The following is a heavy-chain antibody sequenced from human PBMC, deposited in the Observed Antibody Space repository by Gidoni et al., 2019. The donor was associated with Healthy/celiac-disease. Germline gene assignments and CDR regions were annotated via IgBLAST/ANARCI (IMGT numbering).Heavy chain of an antibody. J-gene: IGHJ6*02. CDR1: GYTFTSYY. D-gene: IGHD6-6*01. CDR2: INPSGGST. V-gene: IGHV1-46*01. Sequence: QVQLVQSGAEVKKPGASVKVSCNASGYTFTSYYMLWVRQAPGQGLGWMGIINPSGGSTSYAQKFQGRVTMTRDTAKSTVYMELSSLRSEDTAVYYCARDPRPRGMDVWGQGTTVTVSS. CDR3: ARDPRPRGMDV.